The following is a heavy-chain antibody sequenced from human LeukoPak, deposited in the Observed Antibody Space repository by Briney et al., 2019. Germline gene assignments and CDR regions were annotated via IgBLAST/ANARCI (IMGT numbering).Heavy chain of an antibody. CDR3: AREPCSGGSCYWFDY. V-gene: IGHV4-30-4*01. CDR1: GGSISSGDYY. CDR2: IYYSGST. D-gene: IGHD2-15*01. J-gene: IGHJ4*02. Sequence: SETLSLTCTVSGGSISSGDYYWSWIRQPPGKGLEWIGYIYYSGSTYYNPSLKSRVTISVDTSKNQLSLKLSSVTAADTAVYYCAREPCSGGSCYWFDYWGQGTLVTVSS.